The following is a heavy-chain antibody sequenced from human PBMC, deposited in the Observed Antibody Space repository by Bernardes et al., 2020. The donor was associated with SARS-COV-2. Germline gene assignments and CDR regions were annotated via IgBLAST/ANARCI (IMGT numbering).Heavy chain of an antibody. D-gene: IGHD3-10*02. Sequence: GEFLKISCKDSGDTLTNYWIGWVRQIPGKGLEWMVIISSGESYARYSPSFQGQVTIPIDKSTRPAYLQWSSLKASDAALYYCARQEYVYGHFDSWGQGTLVTVSS. J-gene: IGHJ4*02. CDR3: ARQEYVYGHFDS. V-gene: IGHV5-51*01. CDR2: ISSGESYA. CDR1: GDTLTNYW.